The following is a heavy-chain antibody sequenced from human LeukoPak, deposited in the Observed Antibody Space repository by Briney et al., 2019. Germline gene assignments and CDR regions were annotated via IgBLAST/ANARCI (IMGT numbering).Heavy chain of an antibody. CDR1: GFTFSNYA. V-gene: IGHV3-23*01. CDR3: AKGTGDEGYYFDY. CDR2: IRVSYNT. D-gene: IGHD7-27*01. Sequence: GSLRLSCAASGFTFSNYAMNWVRQAPGKGLEGVSGIRVSYNTYYADSVKGRFTISRDNSDNTLYLQMSGLRADDTAVYYCAKGTGDEGYYFDYWGQGTLVTVSS. J-gene: IGHJ4*02.